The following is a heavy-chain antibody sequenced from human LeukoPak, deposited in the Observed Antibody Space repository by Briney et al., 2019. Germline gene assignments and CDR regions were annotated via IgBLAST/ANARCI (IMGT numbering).Heavy chain of an antibody. CDR1: GFTFSSYA. V-gene: IGHV3-30-3*01. J-gene: IGHJ6*02. Sequence: GGSLRLSCAASGFTFSSYAMHWVRHAPGKGLEWVAFISYDGSNKYYADSVKGRFTIPRDNSKNTLYLQMNSLRAEDTAVYYCARDGSGSYYAYYGMDVWGQGTTVTVSS. D-gene: IGHD3-10*01. CDR3: ARDGSGSYYAYYGMDV. CDR2: ISYDGSNK.